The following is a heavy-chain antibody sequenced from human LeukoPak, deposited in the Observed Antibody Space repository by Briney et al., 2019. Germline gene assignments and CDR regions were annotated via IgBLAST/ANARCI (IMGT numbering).Heavy chain of an antibody. V-gene: IGHV3-21*01. CDR3: TRDGDSSGYYSYFDY. CDR2: ISSSSRYI. CDR1: GFTFSSYS. D-gene: IGHD3-22*01. J-gene: IGHJ4*02. Sequence: GGSLRRSCAASGFTFSSYSMNWVRQAPGKGLEWVSSISSSSRYIYYADSVKGRFTISRDNAKNSLSLQMNSLRVEDTAVYYCTRDGDSSGYYSYFDYWGLGALVTVSS.